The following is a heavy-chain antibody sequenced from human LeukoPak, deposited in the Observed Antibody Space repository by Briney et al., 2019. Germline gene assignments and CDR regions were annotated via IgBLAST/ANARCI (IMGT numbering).Heavy chain of an antibody. CDR3: AREGPPYSSSFDY. Sequence: PSETLSLTCTVSGGSISSGSYYWSWIRQPAGKGLEWIGRIYTSGSTNYNPSLKSRVTISVDTSKNQFSLKLSSVTAADTAVYYCAREGPPYSSSFDYWGQGTLVTVSS. CDR2: IYTSGST. J-gene: IGHJ4*02. D-gene: IGHD6-6*01. CDR1: GGSISSGSYY. V-gene: IGHV4-61*02.